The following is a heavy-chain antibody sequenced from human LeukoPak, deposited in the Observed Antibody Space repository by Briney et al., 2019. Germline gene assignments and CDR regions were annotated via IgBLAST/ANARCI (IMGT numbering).Heavy chain of an antibody. Sequence: SETLSLTCTVSGGSISSYYWSWTRQPPGKGLEWIGYIYYNVSINHNPSLKSRVIISVDTSKNQFSLKLSAVTAADTAVYYCARGGSSGWYYHFDYWGQGTLVTVSS. V-gene: IGHV4-59*01. D-gene: IGHD6-19*01. CDR2: IYYNVSI. CDR3: ARGGSSGWYYHFDY. CDR1: GGSISSYY. J-gene: IGHJ4*02.